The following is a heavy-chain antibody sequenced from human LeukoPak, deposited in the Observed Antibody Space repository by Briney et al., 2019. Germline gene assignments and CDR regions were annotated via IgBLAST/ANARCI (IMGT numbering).Heavy chain of an antibody. CDR1: GFTVSSTY. V-gene: IGHV3-15*01. Sequence: GGSLRLSCAASGFTVSSTYMSWVRQAPGKGLEWVGRIKSKADGGTRDYAAPVKGRFTISRDDAKNMVDLQMNSLKTEDTAMYYCATGYGEFDYWGQGTLVTVSS. CDR2: IKSKADGGTR. CDR3: ATGYGEFDY. D-gene: IGHD3-10*01. J-gene: IGHJ4*02.